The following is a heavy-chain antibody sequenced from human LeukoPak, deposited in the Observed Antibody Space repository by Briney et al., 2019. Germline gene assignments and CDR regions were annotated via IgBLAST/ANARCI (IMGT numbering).Heavy chain of an antibody. CDR2: ISGSGGST. J-gene: IGHJ4*02. CDR1: GFTFSSYA. CDR3: AKEPQNGNYYDSSGYHYYFDY. D-gene: IGHD3-22*01. Sequence: GGFLRLSCAASGFTFSSYAMSWVRQAPGKGLEWVSAISGSGGSTYYADSVKGRFTISRDNSKNTLYLQMNSLRAEDTAVYYCAKEPQNGNYYDSSGYHYYFDYWGQGTLVTVSS. V-gene: IGHV3-23*01.